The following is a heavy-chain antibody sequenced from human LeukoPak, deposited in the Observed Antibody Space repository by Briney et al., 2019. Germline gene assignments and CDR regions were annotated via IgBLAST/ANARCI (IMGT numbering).Heavy chain of an antibody. Sequence: GGPLRLPCAASGFTFSNAWMSWVRQAPGKALQWVSYISGSGTTIYYADCVKGRLNISRDKAEKLLYLQVNSLRAEDTAVYYCARDATTHTIGWYDDAFDIWGHGTMVTVSS. CDR1: GFTFSNAW. D-gene: IGHD6-19*01. J-gene: IGHJ3*02. CDR2: ISGSGTTI. CDR3: ARDATTHTIGWYDDAFDI. V-gene: IGHV3-11*04.